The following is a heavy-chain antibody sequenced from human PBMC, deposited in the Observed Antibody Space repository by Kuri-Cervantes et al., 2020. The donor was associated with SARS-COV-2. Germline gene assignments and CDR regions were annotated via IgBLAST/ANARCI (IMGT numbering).Heavy chain of an antibody. CDR3: SSGGYNY. CDR1: RGSFSGYY. Sequence: SQTLSLSCAVYRGSFSGYYWSWIRPPPGKGLEWIGEINHSGSTNYNPSLKSRVTISVDTSKNKFSLKLSFVPAADTAMYFCSSGGYNYWGQGILVTVSS. J-gene: IGHJ4*02. CDR2: INHSGST. D-gene: IGHD5-24*01. V-gene: IGHV4-34*01.